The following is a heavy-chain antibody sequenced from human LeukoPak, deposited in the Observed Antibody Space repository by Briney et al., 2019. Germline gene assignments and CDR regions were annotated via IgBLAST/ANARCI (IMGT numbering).Heavy chain of an antibody. J-gene: IGHJ5*02. CDR3: ARARVPSSWYNNWFDP. CDR2: IHHSGST. CDR1: GYSISSGYY. Sequence: SETLSLTCIVSGYSISSGYYWGWIRQPPGKGLEWFGNIHHSGSTYYNPSLKSRVTISVDTSKNHFSLQLNSVTPEDTAVYYCARARVPSSWYNNWFDPWGQGTLVTVSS. V-gene: IGHV4-38-2*02. D-gene: IGHD6-13*01.